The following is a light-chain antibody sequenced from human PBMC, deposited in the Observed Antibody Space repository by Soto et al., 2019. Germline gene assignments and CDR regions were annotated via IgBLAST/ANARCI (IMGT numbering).Light chain of an antibody. CDR2: DVS. CDR1: SSDVGAYDY. V-gene: IGLV2-8*01. CDR3: SSFASKFIFV. J-gene: IGLJ1*01. Sequence: QSALTQPPSVSGSPGQSVTVACAGTSSDVGAYDYVSWYQQHPGKAPKLIISDVSKRPSGVPDRFSGSKSGNTASLTISGLQAEDEADYYCSSFASKFIFVFAPGTKVTVL.